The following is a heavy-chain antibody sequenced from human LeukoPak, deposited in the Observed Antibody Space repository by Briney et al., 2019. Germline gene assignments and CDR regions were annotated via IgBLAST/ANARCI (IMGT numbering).Heavy chain of an antibody. CDR2: IREDGSER. D-gene: IGHD3-16*01. J-gene: IGHJ4*02. Sequence: GGPLRLSCAASGFTFTSYWMTWVRRAPGKGLEWVANIREDGSERYYVASVKGRFTVSRDNAKKSLYLQMNSLRAEDTAVYYCAKQRYGGEDYWGQGTLVTVSS. V-gene: IGHV3-7*01. CDR3: AKQRYGGEDY. CDR1: GFTFTSYW.